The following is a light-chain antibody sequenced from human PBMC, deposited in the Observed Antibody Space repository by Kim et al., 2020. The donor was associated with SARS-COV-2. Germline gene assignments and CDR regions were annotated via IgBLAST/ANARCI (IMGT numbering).Light chain of an antibody. CDR3: QQYDRSPYT. V-gene: IGKV3-20*01. J-gene: IGKJ2*01. Sequence: LSPGERATLSCRASQSVASNHLAGLQQKPGQAPRLLIYGTSSRATGIPDRFSASESGTDFTPTISRMEPEDFAVYYCQQYDRSPYTFGQGTKLEI. CDR2: GTS. CDR1: QSVASNH.